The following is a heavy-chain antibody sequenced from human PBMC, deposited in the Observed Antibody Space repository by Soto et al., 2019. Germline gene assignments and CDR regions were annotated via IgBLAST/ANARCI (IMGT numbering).Heavy chain of an antibody. CDR1: GGTFSSYA. V-gene: IGHV1-69*13. J-gene: IGHJ6*02. Sequence: SVKVSCKASGGTFSSYAISWVRQAPGQGLEWMGGIIPIFGTANYAQKFQGRVTITADESTSTAYMELSSLRSEDTAVYYCARDLGRYSGATHEYYYGMDVWGQGTTVTVSS. CDR2: IIPIFGTA. CDR3: ARDLGRYSGATHEYYYGMDV. D-gene: IGHD1-26*01.